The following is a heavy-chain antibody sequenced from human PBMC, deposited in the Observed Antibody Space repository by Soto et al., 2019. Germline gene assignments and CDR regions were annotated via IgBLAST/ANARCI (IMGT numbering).Heavy chain of an antibody. V-gene: IGHV3-23*01. Sequence: GGSLRLSCAASGFTFSGSAMSWVRQAPGKGLEWVSAISSTGGRTDYADSVKGRFTISRDDSKNTVYLQMNSLKIDDTAVYFCTSRRDWTAVDPLDYWGLGTLVTVSS. CDR2: ISSTGGRT. D-gene: IGHD5-18*01. CDR1: GFTFSGSA. J-gene: IGHJ4*02. CDR3: TSRRDWTAVDPLDY.